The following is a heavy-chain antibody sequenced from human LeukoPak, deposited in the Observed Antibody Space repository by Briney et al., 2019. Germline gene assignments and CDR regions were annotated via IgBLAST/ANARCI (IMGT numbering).Heavy chain of an antibody. CDR1: GYSISSGYY. D-gene: IGHD6-13*01. V-gene: IGHV4-38-2*02. CDR3: AREGPGAAAGTYYDAFDI. Sequence: SETLSLTCTVSGYSISSGYYWGWIRQPPGKGLEWIGSIYHSGSTYYNPSLKSRVTISVDTSKNQFSLKLSSVTAADTAVYYCAREGPGAAAGTYYDAFDIWGQGTMVTVSS. CDR2: IYHSGST. J-gene: IGHJ3*02.